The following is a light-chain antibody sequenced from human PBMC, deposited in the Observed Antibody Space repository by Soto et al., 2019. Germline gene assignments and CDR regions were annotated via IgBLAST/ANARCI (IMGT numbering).Light chain of an antibody. CDR3: QQTYSAPPL. CDR1: QSIGTN. V-gene: IGKV1-39*01. CDR2: AVS. J-gene: IGKJ1*01. Sequence: DIQMTQSPSSLSASVGDRVTITCRASQSIGTNLNWYQQRPGKAPKLLIYAVSNLQSGVSSRFSGSGSGTDFTLSINSLQREDFATYYCQQTYSAPPLFGQGTKVDIK.